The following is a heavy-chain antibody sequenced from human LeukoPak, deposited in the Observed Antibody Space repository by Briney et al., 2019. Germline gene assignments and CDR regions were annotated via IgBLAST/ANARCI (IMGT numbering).Heavy chain of an antibody. CDR2: IWYDGSNK. J-gene: IGHJ5*02. CDR3: VLEFGSWGRNWFDP. V-gene: IGHV3-33*08. Sequence: PGGSLRLSCAASGFTFSSYGMHWVRQAPGKGLEWVAVIWYDGSNKYYADSVKGRFTISRDNSKNTLYLQMNSLRAEDTAVYYCVLEFGSWGRNWFDPWGQGTLVTVSS. D-gene: IGHD3-3*01. CDR1: GFTFSSYG.